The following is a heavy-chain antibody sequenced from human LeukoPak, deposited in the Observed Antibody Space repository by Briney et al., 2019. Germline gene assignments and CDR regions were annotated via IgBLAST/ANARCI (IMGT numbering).Heavy chain of an antibody. J-gene: IGHJ4*02. D-gene: IGHD6-6*01. CDR3: ARARVSSSDYFDY. CDR2: MYHSGDT. Sequence: PSETLSLTCTVSGYSVSSGYYWGWIRQPPGKGLEWIGSMYHSGDTYYDPSLKSRVTISVDTSKNQFSLKLSSVTAADTAVYYCARARVSSSDYFDYWGQGTLVTVSS. CDR1: GYSVSSGYY. V-gene: IGHV4-38-2*02.